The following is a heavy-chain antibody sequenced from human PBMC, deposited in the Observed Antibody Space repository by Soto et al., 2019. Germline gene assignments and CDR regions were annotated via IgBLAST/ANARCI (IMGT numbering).Heavy chain of an antibody. D-gene: IGHD2-15*01. J-gene: IGHJ4*02. CDR3: ARSSTYCSGGSCYSEYYFDY. CDR1: GFTFSSYW. CDR2: INSDGSST. V-gene: IGHV3-74*01. Sequence: PGGSLRLSCAASGFTFSSYWMHWVRQAPGKGLVWVSRINSDGSSTSYADSVKGRFTTSRDNAKNTLYLQMNSLRAEDTAVYYCARSSTYCSGGSCYSEYYFDYWGQGTLVTVSS.